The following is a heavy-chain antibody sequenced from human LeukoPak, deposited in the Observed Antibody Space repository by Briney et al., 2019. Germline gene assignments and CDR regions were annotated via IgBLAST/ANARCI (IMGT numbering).Heavy chain of an antibody. CDR1: GFTFSSYW. Sequence: GGSLRLSCAASGFTFSSYWMDWVRQAPGKGLEWVANIKQDGSDKYYVDSVKGRFTISRDNAKNSVFLQMNSLRAEDTAVYYCSVSLNSWGQGTLSLFPQ. CDR3: SVSLNS. V-gene: IGHV3-7*01. CDR2: IKQDGSDK. J-gene: IGHJ4*02. D-gene: IGHD1-26*01.